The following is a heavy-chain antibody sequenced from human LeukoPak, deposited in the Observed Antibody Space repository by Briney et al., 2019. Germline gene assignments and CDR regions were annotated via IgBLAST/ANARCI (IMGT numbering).Heavy chain of an antibody. CDR1: GGSTSSSSSY. V-gene: IGHV4-39*07. CDR3: AREPRAGGGDY. J-gene: IGHJ4*02. D-gene: IGHD2-8*02. CDR2: IYYSGST. Sequence: PETLSPTCTVSGGSTSSSSSYWGWIRQPPGKGLEWIGSIYYSGSTYYNPSLKSRVTISVDTSKNQFSLKLSSVTAADTAVYYCAREPRAGGGDYWGQGTLVTVSS.